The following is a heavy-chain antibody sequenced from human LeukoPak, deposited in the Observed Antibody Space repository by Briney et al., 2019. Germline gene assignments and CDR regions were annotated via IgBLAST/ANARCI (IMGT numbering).Heavy chain of an antibody. D-gene: IGHD3-10*01. J-gene: IGHJ5*02. V-gene: IGHV3-21*01. Sequence: GGSLRLSCAASGFTFSKFSMNWVRQAPGMGLEWVSSISSSRSYMYYADSVKGRFTISRDNAKNSLYLQMNSLRAEDTAVYYCARDGKVRGADNWFDPWGQGTLVTVSS. CDR3: ARDGKVRGADNWFDP. CDR1: GFTFSKFS. CDR2: ISSSRSYM.